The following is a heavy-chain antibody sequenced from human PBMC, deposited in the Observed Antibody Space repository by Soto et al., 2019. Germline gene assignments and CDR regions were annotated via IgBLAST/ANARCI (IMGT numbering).Heavy chain of an antibody. J-gene: IGHJ4*02. V-gene: IGHV3-66*01. D-gene: IGHD6-6*01. CDR3: AGDRHASSWALHY. CDR2: IYSDGST. CDR1: GFSASSNY. Sequence: PGGSLGLSCAASGFSASSNYMTLVRQAPGKGLEGGSVIYSDGSTYYADTGKGRVTISRDNSQNTVYLEMLSLRVEQTAVYYCAGDRHASSWALHYSGQGALVTVSS.